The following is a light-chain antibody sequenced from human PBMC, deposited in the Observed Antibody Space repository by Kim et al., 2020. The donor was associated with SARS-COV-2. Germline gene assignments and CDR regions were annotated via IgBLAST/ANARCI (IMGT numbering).Light chain of an antibody. CDR2: EVS. J-gene: IGLJ3*02. V-gene: IGLV2-18*02. CDR1: SCDVGSYNR. Sequence: TIPCPGTSCDVGSYNRVSWSQQPPGTAPKLMIYEVSNRPSGVPDLFSGSKSGNTASLTISGLQAEDEADYYCSSYTSSSTWVFGGGTQLTVL. CDR3: SSYTSSSTWV.